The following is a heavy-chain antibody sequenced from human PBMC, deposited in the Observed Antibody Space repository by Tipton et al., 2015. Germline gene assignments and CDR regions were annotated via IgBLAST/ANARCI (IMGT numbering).Heavy chain of an antibody. CDR3: ARGLTTVVSYFDY. J-gene: IGHJ4*02. Sequence: TLSLTCTVSGGSISSSSYYWGWIRQPPGKGLECIGSIYYSGSTNYNPSLKSRVTMSVDTSKNQFSLKLTPVTAADTAVYYCARGLTTVVSYFDYWGPGTLVTVSS. D-gene: IGHD4-23*01. CDR1: GGSISSSSYY. CDR2: IYYSGST. V-gene: IGHV4-39*07.